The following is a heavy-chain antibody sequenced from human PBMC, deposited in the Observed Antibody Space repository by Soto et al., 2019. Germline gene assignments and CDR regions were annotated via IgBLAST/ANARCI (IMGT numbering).Heavy chain of an antibody. CDR3: ASSDRSGFGFDY. D-gene: IGHD3-22*01. CDR1: GDSVSSNSAA. CDR2: TSYRSKWDN. J-gene: IGHJ4*02. V-gene: IGHV6-1*01. Sequence: QVQLQQSGPGLVKPSQTLSLTCDISGDSVSSNSAAWNWIRQSPSRGLEWLGRTSYRSKWDNDYEVSVKSRTTNNPDTSKNQFSLQLNSVTPEDTARCYCASSDRSGFGFDYCGQGTLVTVSS.